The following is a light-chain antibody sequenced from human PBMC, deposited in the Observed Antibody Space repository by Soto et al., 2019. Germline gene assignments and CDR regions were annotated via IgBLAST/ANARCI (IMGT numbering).Light chain of an antibody. CDR1: SSDVGAYNS. CDR3: CSSAPESTYV. J-gene: IGLJ1*01. V-gene: IGLV2-23*01. CDR2: KGT. Sequence: QSVLAQPASVSGSPGQSITISCTGTSSDVGAYNSVSWYQQHPHRAPQVIIYKGTQRPSGVSNRFSGSTSGNAASLTISALQTDDEAEYFCCSSAPESTYVCGTGTKVTVL.